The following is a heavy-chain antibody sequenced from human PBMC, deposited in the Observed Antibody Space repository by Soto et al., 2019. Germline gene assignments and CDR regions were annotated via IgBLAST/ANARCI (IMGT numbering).Heavy chain of an antibody. Sequence: QVQLVQSGAEVKKPGASVKVSCKASGYTFTSYYMHWVRQAPGQGLEWMGIINPSGGSTSYAQKSXAKVTMTSDTSTXKVXMXLSSLRSEDTAVNYCARDRHYYYGSGSYYTPGGMDAWGKGTTVTVSS. CDR2: INPSGGST. D-gene: IGHD3-10*01. CDR3: ARDRHYYYGSGSYYTPGGMDA. J-gene: IGHJ6*04. V-gene: IGHV1-46*03. CDR1: GYTFTSYY.